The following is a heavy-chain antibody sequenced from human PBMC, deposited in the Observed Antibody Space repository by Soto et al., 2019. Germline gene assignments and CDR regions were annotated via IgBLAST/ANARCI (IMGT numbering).Heavy chain of an antibody. J-gene: IGHJ3*02. CDR3: AYRQYYYDGSGTDAFDI. D-gene: IGHD3-22*01. V-gene: IGHV2-5*02. Sequence: SGPTLVNPTQTLTLTCTFSGFSLSTSAVGVGWIRQPPGKALEWLALIYWDDDKRYSPSLKSRLTITKDTSKNQVVLTMTNMDSVDTGTYYCAYRQYYYDGSGTDAFDIWGQGSMVTVSS. CDR2: IYWDDDK. CDR1: GFSLSTSAVG.